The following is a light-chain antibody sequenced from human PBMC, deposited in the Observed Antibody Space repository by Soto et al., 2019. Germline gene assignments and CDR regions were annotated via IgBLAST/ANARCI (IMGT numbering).Light chain of an antibody. CDR2: GAS. CDR1: QTISRSY. V-gene: IGKV3-20*01. Sequence: EILLTQSACTLSWYIGERATLSCRASQTISRSYLAWYHQKPGQAPRLRFYGASNRATGIPDRFSGTGYGKEFTLSISRLEPEDFAVYYCQQYGRTFGQGTKVDIK. CDR3: QQYGRT. J-gene: IGKJ1*01.